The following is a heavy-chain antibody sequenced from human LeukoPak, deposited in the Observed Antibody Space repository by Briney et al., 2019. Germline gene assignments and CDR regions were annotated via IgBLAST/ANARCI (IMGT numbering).Heavy chain of an antibody. J-gene: IGHJ6*02. CDR2: ISSSSTI. CDR1: GFTFSSYS. Sequence: GGSLRLSCAASGFTFSSYSMNWVRQAPGKGLEWVSYISSSSTIYYADSVKGRVTISRDNAKSSLYLQMNSLSAEYTAVYYCATIHSTVTTPAPAYYCYGMDFWGQGTTVTVSS. D-gene: IGHD4-17*01. CDR3: ATIHSTVTTPAPAYYCYGMDF. V-gene: IGHV3-48*01.